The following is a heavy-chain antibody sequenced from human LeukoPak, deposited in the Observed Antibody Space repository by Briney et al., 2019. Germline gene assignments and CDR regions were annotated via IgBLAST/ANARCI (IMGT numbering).Heavy chain of an antibody. D-gene: IGHD2-2*01. CDR3: ARVSDIVVVPETGYFDY. J-gene: IGHJ4*02. V-gene: IGHV3-7*03. CDR1: GFNFRSYW. CDR2: INQDGGRK. Sequence: PGGSLRLSCGASGFNFRSYWMSWVRQALGKGLEWVANINQDGGRKYYVDSVRGRFTISRDSAKNSLYLQMNSLRVEDTAVYYCARVSDIVVVPETGYFDYWGQGTLVTVSS.